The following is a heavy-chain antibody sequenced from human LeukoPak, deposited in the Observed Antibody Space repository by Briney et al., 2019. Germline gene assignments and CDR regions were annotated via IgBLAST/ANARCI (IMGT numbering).Heavy chain of an antibody. Sequence: SVKVSCKASGFTFTSSAVQWVRQARGQRLEWIGWIVVGSGNTNYAQKFQERVTITRDMSTSTVYMELSSLRSEDTAVYYCAAEGRPTVVTFRKGAVDLWGQGQWSPSLQ. J-gene: IGHJ3*01. CDR2: IVVGSGNT. D-gene: IGHD4-23*01. CDR1: GFTFTSSA. CDR3: AAEGRPTVVTFRKGAVDL. V-gene: IGHV1-58*01.